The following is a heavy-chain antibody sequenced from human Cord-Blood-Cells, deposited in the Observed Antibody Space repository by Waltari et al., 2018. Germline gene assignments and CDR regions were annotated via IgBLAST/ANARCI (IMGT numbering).Heavy chain of an antibody. CDR2: MNPNSGNT. CDR1: GYTFTSYD. D-gene: IGHD2-15*01. V-gene: IGHV1-8*03. J-gene: IGHJ3*02. CDR3: ARTVVVAATDDAFDI. Sequence: QVQLVQSGAEVKKPGASVKVSCKASGYTFTSYDINWVRQATGQGLEWMRWMNPNSGNTGYAQEFQGRVTITKNTSRSTAYMELSSLRSEDTAVYYCARTVVVAATDDAFDIWGQGTMVTVSS.